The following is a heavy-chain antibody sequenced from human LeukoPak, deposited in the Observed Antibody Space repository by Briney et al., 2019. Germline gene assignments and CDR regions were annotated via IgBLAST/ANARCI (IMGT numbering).Heavy chain of an antibody. CDR2: INHSGGT. CDR3: ARSQIPLLRYFDWFRGSAFDI. Sequence: SETLSLTCTVSGGSISSGGYYWSWIRQHPGKGLEWIGEINHSGGTNYNPSLKSRVTISVDTPKNQFSLKLSSVTAADTAVYYCARSQIPLLRYFDWFRGSAFDIWGQGTMVTVSS. V-gene: IGHV4-31*03. CDR1: GGSISSGGYY. D-gene: IGHD3-9*01. J-gene: IGHJ3*02.